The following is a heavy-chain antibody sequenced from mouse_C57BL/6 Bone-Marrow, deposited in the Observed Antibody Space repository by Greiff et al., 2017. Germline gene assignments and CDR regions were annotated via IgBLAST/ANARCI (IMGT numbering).Heavy chain of an antibody. CDR2: ISGGGGNT. CDR3: ARPGTTDYAMDY. CDR1: GFTFSSYT. D-gene: IGHD1-1*01. Sequence: DVKLVESGGGLVKPGGSLKLSCAASGFTFSSYTMSWVRQTPEKRLEWVATISGGGGNTYYPDSVKGRFTISRDNAKNTLYLQMSSLRSEDTALYYCARPGTTDYAMDYWGQGTSVTVSS. V-gene: IGHV5-9*01. J-gene: IGHJ4*01.